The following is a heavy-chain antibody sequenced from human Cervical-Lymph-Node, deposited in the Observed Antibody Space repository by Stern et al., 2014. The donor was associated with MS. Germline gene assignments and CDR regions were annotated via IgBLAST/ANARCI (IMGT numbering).Heavy chain of an antibody. CDR2: ISYEGNNT. CDR3: VTGRGYMSGQPAFDY. V-gene: IGHV3-30*03. D-gene: IGHD5-18*01. Sequence: QLVQSGGGVVQPGRSLSLSCEASGFRFSSYGIHWVRQAPGKGLEWLAVISYEGNNTHYGVSVKGRVTISRDNSNNMLFLHMNSLSAEDTAVYYCVTGRGYMSGQPAFDYWGQGALVTVSS. J-gene: IGHJ4*02. CDR1: GFRFSSYG.